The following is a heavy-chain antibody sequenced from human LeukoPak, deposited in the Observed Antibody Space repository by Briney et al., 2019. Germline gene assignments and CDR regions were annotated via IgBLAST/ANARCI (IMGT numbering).Heavy chain of an antibody. CDR3: ARDLYYGSGSQFDY. V-gene: IGHV4-61*02. Sequence: SQTLSLTCTVSGGSISSGSYYWSWIRQPAGKGLEWIGRIYTSGSTNYNPSLESRVTISVDTSKNQFSLKLSSVTAADTAVYYCARDLYYGSGSQFDYWGQGTLVTVSS. D-gene: IGHD3-10*01. CDR2: IYTSGST. J-gene: IGHJ4*02. CDR1: GGSISSGSYY.